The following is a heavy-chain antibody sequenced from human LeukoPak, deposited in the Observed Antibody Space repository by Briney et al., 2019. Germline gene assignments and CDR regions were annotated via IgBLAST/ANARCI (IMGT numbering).Heavy chain of an antibody. Sequence: PGGSLRLSCAASGFTFSGYAMSWVRQAPGKGLEWVSAISGSGGSTYYADSVKGRFTISRDNSKNTLYLQMNSLRAEDTAVYYCAKDEDIVVVPAASIGYWGQGTLVTVSS. CDR2: ISGSGGST. J-gene: IGHJ4*02. CDR1: GFTFSGYA. CDR3: AKDEDIVVVPAASIGY. V-gene: IGHV3-23*01. D-gene: IGHD2-2*01.